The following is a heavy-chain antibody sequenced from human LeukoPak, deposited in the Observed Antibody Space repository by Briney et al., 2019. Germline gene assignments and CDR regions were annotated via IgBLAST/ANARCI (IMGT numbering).Heavy chain of an antibody. Sequence: SETLSLTCAVSGGSISSSNWWSWVRQPPGKGLEWIREIYHSGSTNYNPSLKSRVTISVDKSKNQFSLKLSSVTAADTAVYYCASRSYYYDRGYWGQGTLVTVSS. J-gene: IGHJ4*02. D-gene: IGHD3-22*01. CDR2: IYHSGST. CDR3: ASRSYYYDRGY. CDR1: GGSISSSNW. V-gene: IGHV4-4*02.